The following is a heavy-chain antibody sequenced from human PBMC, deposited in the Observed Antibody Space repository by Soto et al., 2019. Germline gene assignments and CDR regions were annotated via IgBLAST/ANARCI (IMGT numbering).Heavy chain of an antibody. V-gene: IGHV4-34*01. CDR2: INHSGST. D-gene: IGHD2-2*01. CDR3: ARGGDVVVPAARSEDY. J-gene: IGHJ4*02. CDR1: GESISSGYY. Sequence: SETLSLTCAVSGESISSGYYWAWIRQPPGKGLEWIGEINHSGSTNYNPSLKSRVTISVDTSKNQFSLKLSSVTAADTAVYYCARGGDVVVPAARSEDYWSQGTLVTVSS.